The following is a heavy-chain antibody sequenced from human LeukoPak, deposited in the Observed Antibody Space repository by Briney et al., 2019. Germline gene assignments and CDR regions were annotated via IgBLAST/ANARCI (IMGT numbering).Heavy chain of an antibody. V-gene: IGHV1-69-2*01. J-gene: IGHJ5*02. CDR3: ATEKKGPHWFDP. CDR2: VDPEDGET. Sequence: ASVKVSCKVSGYTFTDYYMHWVQQAPGQGLEGMGLVDPEDGETIYAEKFQGRVTITADTSTDTAYMELSSLRSEDTAVYYCATEKKGPHWFDPWGQGTLVTVSS. CDR1: GYTFTDYY.